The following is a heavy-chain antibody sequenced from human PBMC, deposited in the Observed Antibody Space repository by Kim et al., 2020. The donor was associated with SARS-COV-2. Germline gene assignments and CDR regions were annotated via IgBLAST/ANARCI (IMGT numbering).Heavy chain of an antibody. CDR3: ARVSLGSSSWYYFDY. D-gene: IGHD6-13*01. Sequence: ADSLPGRLTITRDHAKNSLSQQMNSLRADDTAVYYCARVSLGSSSWYYFDYWGQGTLVTVSS. V-gene: IGHV3-11*05. J-gene: IGHJ4*02.